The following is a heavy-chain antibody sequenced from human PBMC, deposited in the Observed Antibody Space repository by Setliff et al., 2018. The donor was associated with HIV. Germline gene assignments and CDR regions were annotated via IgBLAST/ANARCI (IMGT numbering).Heavy chain of an antibody. D-gene: IGHD2-21*01. CDR3: ARGVARQVVIDRWFDP. V-gene: IGHV4-30-4*01. J-gene: IGHJ5*02. Sequence: PSETLSLTCTVSGGSISSGDYYWSWIRRPPGKGLEWLGHIYYSGTIFYNPSLKTRLTVSVDTSKNQFSLNLNSVTAADTAIYYCARGVARQVVIDRWFDPWGQGTPVTVSS. CDR2: IYYSGTI. CDR1: GGSISSGDYY.